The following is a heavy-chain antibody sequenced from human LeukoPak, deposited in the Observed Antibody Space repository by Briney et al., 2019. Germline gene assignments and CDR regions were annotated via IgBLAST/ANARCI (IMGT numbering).Heavy chain of an antibody. J-gene: IGHJ4*02. Sequence: PGGSLRLSCAASGFTFSSYSMNWVRQAPGKGLEWVSHISSSSSTIYYADSVKGRFTISRDNAKNSLHLQMNSLRVEDTAIYFCAVCSSTSCPDYWGQGTLVTVSS. CDR3: AVCSSTSCPDY. V-gene: IGHV3-48*04. D-gene: IGHD2-2*01. CDR2: ISSSSSTI. CDR1: GFTFSSYS.